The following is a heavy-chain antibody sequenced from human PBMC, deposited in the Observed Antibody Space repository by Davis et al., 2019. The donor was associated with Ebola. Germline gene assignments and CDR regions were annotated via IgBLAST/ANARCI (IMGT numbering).Heavy chain of an antibody. CDR2: ISYDGSNK. J-gene: IGHJ4*02. Sequence: GESLKISCAASGLTFSSYAMHWVRQAPGKGLEWVAVISYDGSNKYYADSVKGRFTISRDNAKNSLFLQVNSLRAEDTALYYCARAGNYASPNHFDYWGQGSLVTVSS. V-gene: IGHV3-30-3*01. CDR3: ARAGNYASPNHFDY. D-gene: IGHD1-7*01. CDR1: GLTFSSYA.